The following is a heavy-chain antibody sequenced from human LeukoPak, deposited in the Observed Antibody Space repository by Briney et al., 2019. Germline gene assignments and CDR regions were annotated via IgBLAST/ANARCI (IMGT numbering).Heavy chain of an antibody. D-gene: IGHD2-15*01. CDR1: GGSFSGYY. V-gene: IGHV4-34*01. J-gene: IGHJ6*02. Sequence: SPSETLSLTCAVYGGSFSGYYWSWIRQPPGKGLEWIGEINHSGSTNYNPSLKSRVTISVDTSKNLFSLKLSSVTAADTAVYYCASTYCSGGSCYALDYYYGMDVWGQGTTVTVSS. CDR2: INHSGST. CDR3: ASTYCSGGSCYALDYYYGMDV.